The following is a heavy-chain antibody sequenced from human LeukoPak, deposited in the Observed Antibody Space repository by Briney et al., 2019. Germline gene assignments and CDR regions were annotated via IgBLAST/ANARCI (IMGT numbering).Heavy chain of an antibody. J-gene: IGHJ4*02. V-gene: IGHV3-9*01. Sequence: PGRSLRLSCVASGFSFDDYAMHWVRQAPGKGLEWVSGISWNGGSIAYADSVKGRFTISRDNTKNSLYLRMKSLRAEDTALYYCAKAPRSVGGYGNGWYQSDSWGQGTLVTVSS. CDR1: GFSFDDYA. CDR3: AKAPRSVGGYGNGWYQSDS. CDR2: ISWNGGSI. D-gene: IGHD6-13*01.